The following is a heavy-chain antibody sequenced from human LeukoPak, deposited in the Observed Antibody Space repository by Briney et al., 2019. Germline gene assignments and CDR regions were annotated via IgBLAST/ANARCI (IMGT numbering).Heavy chain of an antibody. CDR3: ARGAVSGDLDC. CDR2: ISYDGSSG. D-gene: IGHD2-21*01. Sequence: GRSLRLSCAASGFRFSTYTMHWVRQAPGKGLKWVAVISYDGSSGYYADSVKGRFTFSRDNAKNTLSLQMNSLRTEDTAVYYCARGAVSGDLDCWGQGTLVTVSS. J-gene: IGHJ4*02. CDR1: GFRFSTYT. V-gene: IGHV3-30-3*01.